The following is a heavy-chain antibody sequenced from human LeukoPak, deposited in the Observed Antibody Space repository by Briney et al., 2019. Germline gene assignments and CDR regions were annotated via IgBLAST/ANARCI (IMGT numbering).Heavy chain of an antibody. CDR1: GFTFSSYA. CDR3: ARDLEPAAIFGYYYMDV. V-gene: IGHV3-23*01. J-gene: IGHJ6*03. D-gene: IGHD2-2*02. Sequence: TGGSLRLSCAASGFTFSSYAMSWVRQAPGKGLEWVSAISGSGGSTYYADSVKGRFTISRDNSKNTLYLQMNSLRAEDTALYYCARDLEPAAIFGYYYMDVWGKGTTVTVSS. CDR2: ISGSGGST.